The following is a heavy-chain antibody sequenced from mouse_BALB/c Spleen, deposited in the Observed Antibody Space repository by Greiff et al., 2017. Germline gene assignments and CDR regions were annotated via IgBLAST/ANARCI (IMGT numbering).Heavy chain of an antibody. CDR2: INPYNDGT. D-gene: IGHD1-1*01. CDR1: GYTFTSYV. V-gene: IGHV1-14*01. CDR3: ARGGTVPWYFDV. J-gene: IGHJ1*01. Sequence: VQLKESGPELVKPGASVKMSCKASGYTFTSYVMHWVKQKPGQGLEWIGYINPYNDGTKYNEKFKGKATLTSDKSSSTAYMELSSLTSEDSAVYYCARGGTVPWYFDVWGAGTTVTVSS.